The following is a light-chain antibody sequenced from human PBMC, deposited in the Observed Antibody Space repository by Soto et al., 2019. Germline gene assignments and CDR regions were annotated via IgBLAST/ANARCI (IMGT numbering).Light chain of an antibody. CDR2: RNN. V-gene: IGLV1-47*01. Sequence: QSVLTQPPSASGTPGQRVTISCSGSSSNIGSNYVYWYQQLPGTAPKLLIYRNNQRPSGVPDRFSGSKSGTSASLAISGLRSEDGADYYCAAWDESLSGYVFGTGTKVTVL. CDR1: SSNIGSNY. CDR3: AAWDESLSGYV. J-gene: IGLJ1*01.